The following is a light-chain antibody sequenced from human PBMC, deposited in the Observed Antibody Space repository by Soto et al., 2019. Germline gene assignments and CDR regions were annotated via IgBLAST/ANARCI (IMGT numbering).Light chain of an antibody. J-gene: IGKJ4*01. Sequence: EIVLTQSPGTLSLCPGERATLSCRASQGVSSSYLAWYQHKPGQAPRLLIYDASSRATGIPDRFRGSGAATDFTLTISRLETEDFAVYFCQQYGNSPLTFGGGTKVEIK. CDR1: QGVSSSY. CDR3: QQYGNSPLT. V-gene: IGKV3-20*01. CDR2: DAS.